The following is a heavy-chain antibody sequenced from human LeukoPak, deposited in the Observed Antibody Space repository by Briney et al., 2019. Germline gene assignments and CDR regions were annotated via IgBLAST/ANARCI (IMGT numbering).Heavy chain of an antibody. CDR1: GSTFTRYW. V-gene: IGHV3-7*01. Sequence: PGGSLRLSCAASGSTFTRYWMAWVRQAPGKGLEWVANIKQDGNEQYHVDSVRGRFTMSRDNTKNIVFLQMDSLRVEDTAVYYCARVSRSGYYGEYWGQGTTVTVSS. CDR2: IKQDGNEQ. J-gene: IGHJ4*02. CDR3: ARVSRSGYYGEY. D-gene: IGHD3-3*01.